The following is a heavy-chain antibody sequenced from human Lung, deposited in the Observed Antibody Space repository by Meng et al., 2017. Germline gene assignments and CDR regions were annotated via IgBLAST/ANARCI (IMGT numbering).Heavy chain of an antibody. Sequence: QVRWVQLGDGWTRPGAQLKVSCKPSGYNFPDYYIHWVRRAPGQGLEWMGRINPKSGDTHYAQKFQARVTMTGDTSISTAYMELSGLRSDDTAMYYCARDEDISAAGKLFGDYWGQGTLVTVSS. CDR2: INPKSGDT. CDR3: ARDEDISAAGKLFGDY. V-gene: IGHV1-2*06. J-gene: IGHJ4*02. D-gene: IGHD6-25*01. CDR1: GYNFPDYY.